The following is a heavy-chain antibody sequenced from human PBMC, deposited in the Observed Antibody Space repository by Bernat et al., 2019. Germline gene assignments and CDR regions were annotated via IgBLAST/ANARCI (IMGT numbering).Heavy chain of an antibody. CDR3: ARDHSVVHFDY. Sequence: QVQLVESGGGVVQPGRSLRLSCAASGFTFSSYGMHWVRQAPGKGLEWVAVIWYDGSNKYYADSVKGRFTISRDNSKNTLYLQMNSLRAEDTAVYYCARDHSVVHFDYWGQGTLVTVSS. D-gene: IGHD6-6*01. J-gene: IGHJ4*02. CDR2: IWYDGSNK. CDR1: GFTFSSYG. V-gene: IGHV3-33*01.